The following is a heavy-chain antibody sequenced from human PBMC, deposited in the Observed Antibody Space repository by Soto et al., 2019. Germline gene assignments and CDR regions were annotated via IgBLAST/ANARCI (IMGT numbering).Heavy chain of an antibody. CDR1: GYTYTSYG. J-gene: IGHJ6*02. V-gene: IGHV1-18*01. CDR3: ARSESTDCSNCVFSFFHQHLMDV. D-gene: IGHD2-8*01. CDR2: LSAYTGGT. Sequence: GASVKVSCKASGYTYTSYGISWVGPAPGQGLEWMGWLSAYTGGTSTAQKFQGWVTMTTGTXISTASMELTRLTSDDTAIYYGARSESTDCSNCVFSFFHQHLMDVWSQGTTVTVSS.